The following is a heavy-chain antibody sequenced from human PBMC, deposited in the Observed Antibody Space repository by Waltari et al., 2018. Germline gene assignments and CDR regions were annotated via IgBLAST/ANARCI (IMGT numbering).Heavy chain of an antibody. CDR1: GGTFSSYT. Sequence: QVQLVQSGAEVKKPGSSVKVSCKASGGTFSSYTISWVRQAPGQGIEWMGRIIPSLGIANYAQKFQGRVTITADKSTSTAYMELSSLRSEDTAVYYCASAGDYYDSSGYYPWGQGTLVTVSS. J-gene: IGHJ5*02. D-gene: IGHD3-22*01. CDR2: IIPSLGIA. CDR3: ASAGDYYDSSGYYP. V-gene: IGHV1-69*02.